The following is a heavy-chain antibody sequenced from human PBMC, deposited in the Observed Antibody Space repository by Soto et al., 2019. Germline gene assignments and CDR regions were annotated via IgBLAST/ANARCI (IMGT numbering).Heavy chain of an antibody. D-gene: IGHD2-2*01. Sequence: GGSLRLSCAASGFTFSSYGMHWVRQAPGKGLEWVAVISYDGSNKYYADSVKGRFTISRDNSKNTLYLQMNSLRAEDTAVYYCAKSVGYCISTSCYPKSHFDYWGQGT. V-gene: IGHV3-30*18. CDR3: AKSVGYCISTSCYPKSHFDY. J-gene: IGHJ4*02. CDR2: ISYDGSNK. CDR1: GFTFSSYG.